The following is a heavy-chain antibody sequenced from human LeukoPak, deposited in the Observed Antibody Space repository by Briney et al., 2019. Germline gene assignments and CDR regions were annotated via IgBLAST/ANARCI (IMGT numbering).Heavy chain of an antibody. CDR2: INDDVT. CDR3: AKDGDWAFDH. CDR1: GFSFSSYS. Sequence: PGGSLRLSCTASGFSFSSYSMSWVRQPPGKGLEWISAINDDVTYYRDSVKGRFTISRDNSKNTLSLQMNSLRVEDTAVYYCAKDGDWAFDHWAQGTLVSVSS. D-gene: IGHD2-21*02. V-gene: IGHV3-23*01. J-gene: IGHJ4*02.